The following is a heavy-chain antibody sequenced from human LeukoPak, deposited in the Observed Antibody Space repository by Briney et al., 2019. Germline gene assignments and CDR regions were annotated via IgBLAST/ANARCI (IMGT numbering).Heavy chain of an antibody. V-gene: IGHV1-46*01. CDR3: ARDLRRSGYNWGCDH. J-gene: IGHJ4*02. D-gene: IGHD5-24*01. Sequence: SVNVSCKSSGYMFTQYYMHWLRQAPGQGLDWMGMITSSGGDTSYEQKFEGRVTMTRDTSTRTVYMELSSLTYADTAVYYCARDLRRSGYNWGCDHWGQGNLVTVSP. CDR1: GYMFTQYY. CDR2: ITSSGGDT.